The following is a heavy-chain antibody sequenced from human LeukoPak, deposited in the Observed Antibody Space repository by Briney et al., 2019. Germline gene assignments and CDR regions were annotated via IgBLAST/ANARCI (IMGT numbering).Heavy chain of an antibody. D-gene: IGHD3-10*01. V-gene: IGHV4-39*01. CDR3: ARYDSGEFDY. Sequence: PSETLSLTCTVSGGSISSSSYYWGWIRQPPGKGLGWIGSIYYSGSTYYNPSLKSRVTISVDTSKNQFSLKLSSVTAADTAVYYCARYDSGEFDYWGQGTLVIVSS. J-gene: IGHJ4*02. CDR1: GGSISSSSYY. CDR2: IYYSGST.